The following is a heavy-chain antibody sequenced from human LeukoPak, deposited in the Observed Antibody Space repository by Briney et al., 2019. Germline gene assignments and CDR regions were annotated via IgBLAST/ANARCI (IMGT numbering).Heavy chain of an antibody. J-gene: IGHJ3*02. V-gene: IGHV3-7*01. CDR1: GFTFSDYY. CDR2: IKQDGSEK. CDR3: ARDDVVGATDAFDI. Sequence: PGGSLRLSCAASGFTFSDYYMSWVRQAPGKGLEWVANIKQDGSEKYYVDSVKGRFTISRDNAKNSLYLQMNSLRAEDTAVYYCARDDVVGATDAFDIWGQGTMVTVSS. D-gene: IGHD1-26*01.